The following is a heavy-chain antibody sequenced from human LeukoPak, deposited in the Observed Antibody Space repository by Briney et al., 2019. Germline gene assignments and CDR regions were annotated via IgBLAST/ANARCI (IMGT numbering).Heavy chain of an antibody. CDR2: IYPGDSDT. CDR3: ARRVDLNYYGSGSYPTNWFDP. D-gene: IGHD3-10*01. CDR1: GYSFTSYW. J-gene: IGHJ5*02. Sequence: GESLKISCKGSGYSFTSYWIGWVRPMPGKGLEWMGIIYPGDSDTRYSPSFQGQVTISADKSISAAYLQWSSLKASDTAMYYCARRVDLNYYGSGSYPTNWFDPWGQGTLVTVSS. V-gene: IGHV5-51*01.